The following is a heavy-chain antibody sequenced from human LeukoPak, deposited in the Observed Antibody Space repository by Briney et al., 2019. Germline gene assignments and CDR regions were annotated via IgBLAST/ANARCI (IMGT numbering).Heavy chain of an antibody. D-gene: IGHD3-22*01. V-gene: IGHV3-21*01. Sequence: GGSLRLSCAASGFTFSSYSMNWVRQAPGKGLEWVSSISSSSSYIYYADSVKGRFTISRDNAKNSLYLQMNSLRAEDTAVYYCARAYYYDSSGYWAGYYYGMDVWGQGTTVTVSS. J-gene: IGHJ6*02. CDR3: ARAYYYDSSGYWAGYYYGMDV. CDR2: ISSSSSYI. CDR1: GFTFSSYS.